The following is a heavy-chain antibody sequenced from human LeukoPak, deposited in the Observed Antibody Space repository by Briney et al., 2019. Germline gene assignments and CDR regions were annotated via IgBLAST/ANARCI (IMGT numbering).Heavy chain of an antibody. CDR3: ASHYYASSGSLFDS. D-gene: IGHD3-22*01. J-gene: IGHJ4*02. CDR1: GYSIGSGYY. V-gene: IGHV4-38-2*01. Sequence: SETLSLTCAVSGYSIGSGYYWVWIRRPPGKGLEWIGSVYHTGSTYYHPSLKSRVTISLDTSKNQFSLRLTSVTAADTALYYCASHYYASSGSLFDSWGRGSLVTVSS. CDR2: VYHTGST.